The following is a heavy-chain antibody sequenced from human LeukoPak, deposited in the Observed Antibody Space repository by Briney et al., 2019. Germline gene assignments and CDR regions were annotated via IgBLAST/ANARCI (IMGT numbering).Heavy chain of an antibody. J-gene: IGHJ5*02. D-gene: IGHD4-17*01. CDR1: GGYISSFY. Sequence: PSETLSLTCTVSGGYISSFYWSWIRQPPGKGLEWIGYIYYSGSTNYNPSLKSRVTISVDTSKNQFSLKLSSVTAADTAVYYCARGGYGDYVTWGQGTLVTVSS. CDR3: ARGGYGDYVT. V-gene: IGHV4-59*01. CDR2: IYYSGST.